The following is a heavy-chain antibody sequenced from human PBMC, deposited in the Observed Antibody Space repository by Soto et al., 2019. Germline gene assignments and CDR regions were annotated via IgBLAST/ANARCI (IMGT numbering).Heavy chain of an antibody. D-gene: IGHD3-3*01. CDR3: AKNGDFWSWGMDV. J-gene: IGHJ6*02. Sequence: PGGSLRLSCAASGFTFSSYAMSWVRQAPGKGLEWVSIISSSGDGTYYVDSVKGRFTISRDNSRNTLNLQMNSLRAEDTAVYYCAKNGDFWSWGMDVWGQGTTVTVSS. CDR2: ISSSGDGT. V-gene: IGHV3-23*01. CDR1: GFTFSSYA.